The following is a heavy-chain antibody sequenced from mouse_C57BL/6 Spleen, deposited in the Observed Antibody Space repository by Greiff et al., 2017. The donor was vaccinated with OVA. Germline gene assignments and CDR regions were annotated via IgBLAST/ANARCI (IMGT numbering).Heavy chain of an antibody. J-gene: IGHJ2*01. CDR3: ARSDYGNPFDY. D-gene: IGHD2-1*01. Sequence: VQLKESGAELARPGASVKISCKASGYTFTSYTMHWVKQRPGQGLEWIGYINPSSGYTKYNQKFKDKATLTADKSSSTAYMQLSSLTPEDSAVYYCARSDYGNPFDYWGQGTTLTISS. CDR2: INPSSGYT. CDR1: GYTFTSYT. V-gene: IGHV1-4*01.